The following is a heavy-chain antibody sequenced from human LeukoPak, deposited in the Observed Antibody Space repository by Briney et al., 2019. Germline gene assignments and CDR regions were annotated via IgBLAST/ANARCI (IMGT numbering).Heavy chain of an antibody. Sequence: PGGSLRLSCAASGFTFSSYAMSWVRQAPGKGLEWVSAISGSGGRTYYADSAKGRFTVSRDNSKNTLYLQMDSLRVEDTAIYYCAKDLRNGENYGFLDYWGQGTLVSVSS. V-gene: IGHV3-23*01. J-gene: IGHJ4*02. CDR3: AKDLRNGENYGFLDY. D-gene: IGHD4/OR15-4a*01. CDR1: GFTFSSYA. CDR2: ISGSGGRT.